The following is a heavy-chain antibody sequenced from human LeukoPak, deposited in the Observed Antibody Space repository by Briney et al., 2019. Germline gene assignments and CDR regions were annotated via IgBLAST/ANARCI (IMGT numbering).Heavy chain of an antibody. Sequence: SETLSLTCTVSGGSISSYYWSWIRQPPGKGLEWIGYIYYSGSTNYNPSLKSRVTISVDTSKNQFSLKLSSVTAADTAMYYCARQISDYYYYCMDVWGEGITVTVSS. D-gene: IGHD2/OR15-2a*01. CDR1: GGSISSYY. J-gene: IGHJ6*03. CDR2: IYYSGST. V-gene: IGHV4-59*01. CDR3: ARQISDYYYYCMDV.